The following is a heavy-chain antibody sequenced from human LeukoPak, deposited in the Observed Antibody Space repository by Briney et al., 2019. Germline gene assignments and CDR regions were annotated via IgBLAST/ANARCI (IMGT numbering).Heavy chain of an antibody. CDR1: GFTFSSYG. CDR2: ISGSGYST. V-gene: IGHV3-23*01. CDR3: ARDLYKPPLGY. J-gene: IGHJ4*02. D-gene: IGHD1-14*01. Sequence: GGTLRLSCAASGFTFSSYGMSWVRQAPGKGLEWVSAISGSGYSTYYADSVKGRFTISRDNSKNTLYLQMNSLRAEDTAVYYCARDLYKPPLGYWGQGTLVTVSS.